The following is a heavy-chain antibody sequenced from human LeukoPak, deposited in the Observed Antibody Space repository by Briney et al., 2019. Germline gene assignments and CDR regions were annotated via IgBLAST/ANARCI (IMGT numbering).Heavy chain of an antibody. CDR3: ARGRAYTQDY. J-gene: IGHJ4*02. CDR2: IKIDGSSA. CDR1: GITFRSYW. V-gene: IGHV3-74*01. Sequence: GSLRLSCAASGITFRSYWMHLVRQASGKGLVWVSHIKIDGSSAAYADSVKGRFTISRDDAKNTLYLQMNSLRAEDTAVYYCARGRAYTQDYWGQGTLVTVSS. D-gene: IGHD4-11*01.